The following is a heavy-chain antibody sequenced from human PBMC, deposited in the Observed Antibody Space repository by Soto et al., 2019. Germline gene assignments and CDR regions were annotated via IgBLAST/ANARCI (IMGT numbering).Heavy chain of an antibody. J-gene: IGHJ4*02. Sequence: GGSLRLSCASSGFTFSSYWMHWVRQAPGKGLVWVSRFNSDGSSTSYADSVKGRFTISRDNAKNTLYLQMNSLRAEDTAVYYCARGWRTSPNHNDHWGQGTMVTVPS. CDR1: GFTFSSYW. V-gene: IGHV3-74*01. CDR2: FNSDGSST. D-gene: IGHD3-3*01. CDR3: ARGWRTSPNHNDH.